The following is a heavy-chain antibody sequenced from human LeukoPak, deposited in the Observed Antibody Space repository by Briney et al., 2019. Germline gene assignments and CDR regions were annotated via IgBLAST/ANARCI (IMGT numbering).Heavy chain of an antibody. CDR3: AKDRYYDSSGLSAFDI. Sequence: QAGGSLRLSCAASGFTVSSNYMSWVRQAPGKGLEWVSVIYSGGSTYYADSVKGRFTISRDNSKNTLYLQMNSLRAEDTAVYYCAKDRYYDSSGLSAFDIWDQGTMVTVSS. CDR2: IYSGGST. J-gene: IGHJ3*02. D-gene: IGHD3-22*01. CDR1: GFTVSSNY. V-gene: IGHV3-53*01.